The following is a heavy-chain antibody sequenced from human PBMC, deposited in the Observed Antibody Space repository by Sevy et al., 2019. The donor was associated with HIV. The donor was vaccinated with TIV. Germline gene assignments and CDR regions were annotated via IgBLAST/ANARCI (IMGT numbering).Heavy chain of an antibody. Sequence: GGSLRLSCAASGFTFSSYAMHWVRQAPGKGLEWVAVISYDGSNKYYAHSVKGRFTISRDNSKNTLYLQMNSLRAEDTAVYYCARGHRAVRYYYYMDVWGKGTTVTVSS. CDR3: ARGHRAVRYYYYMDV. D-gene: IGHD6-19*01. V-gene: IGHV3-30-3*01. CDR1: GFTFSSYA. J-gene: IGHJ6*03. CDR2: ISYDGSNK.